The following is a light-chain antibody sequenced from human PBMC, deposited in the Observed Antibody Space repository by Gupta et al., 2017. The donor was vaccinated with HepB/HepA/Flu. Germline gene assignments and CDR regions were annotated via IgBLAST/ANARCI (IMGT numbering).Light chain of an antibody. Sequence: SYELTQPPSVSVSPGQTASITCSGDKLGDKYASWYQQKPGQSPVLVIYQDRKRPSGIPERFSGSNSGNTATLTISGTQAMDEADYDCQAWDSSTVVFGGGTKLTVL. J-gene: IGLJ2*01. CDR1: KLGDKY. CDR2: QDR. CDR3: QAWDSSTVV. V-gene: IGLV3-1*01.